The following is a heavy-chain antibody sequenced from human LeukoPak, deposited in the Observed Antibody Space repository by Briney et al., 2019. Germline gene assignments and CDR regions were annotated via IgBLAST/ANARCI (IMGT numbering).Heavy chain of an antibody. CDR1: GFTFSSYA. J-gene: IGHJ4*02. D-gene: IGHD3-22*01. CDR3: AAGRGYYDSSGYYGFDY. Sequence: GSLRLSCAAAGFTFSSYAMSWVRQAPGKGLEWVSAISGSGGSTYYADSVKGWFTISRDNSKNTLYLQMNSLRAEDTAVYYCAAGRGYYDSSGYYGFDYWGQGTLVTVSS. CDR2: ISGSGGST. V-gene: IGHV3-23*01.